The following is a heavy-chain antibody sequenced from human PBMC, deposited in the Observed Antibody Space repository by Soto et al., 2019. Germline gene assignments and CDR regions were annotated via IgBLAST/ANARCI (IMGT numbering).Heavy chain of an antibody. V-gene: IGHV1-18*01. J-gene: IGHJ4*02. Sequence: QVHLVQSGAEVKKPGASVKVSCKGSGYIFTTYGITWVRQAPGQGLEWMGWISAHNGNTNYAQKLQGRGTVTRDTSTSTAYMELRNLRSDDTAVYYCARGRYGEYWGQGALVTVSS. CDR1: GYIFTTYG. D-gene: IGHD3-10*01. CDR2: ISAHNGNT. CDR3: ARGRYGEY.